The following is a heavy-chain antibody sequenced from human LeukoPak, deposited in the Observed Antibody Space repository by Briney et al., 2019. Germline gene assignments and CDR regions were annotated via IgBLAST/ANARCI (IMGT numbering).Heavy chain of an antibody. CDR1: GGSFSGYY. CDR3: ARTQGYSSGWYDGDY. J-gene: IGHJ4*02. D-gene: IGHD6-19*01. CDR2: INHSGST. Sequence: PSETLSLTCAVYGGSFSGYYWSWIRQPPGKGLEWIGEINHSGSTNYNPSLKSRVTISVDTSKNQFSLKLSSVTATDTAVYYCARTQGYSSGWYDGDYWGQGTLVTVSS. V-gene: IGHV4-34*01.